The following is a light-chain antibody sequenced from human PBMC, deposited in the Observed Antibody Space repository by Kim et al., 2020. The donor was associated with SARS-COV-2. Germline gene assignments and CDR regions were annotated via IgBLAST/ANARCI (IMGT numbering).Light chain of an antibody. V-gene: IGKV1-39*01. Sequence: GDRITITCRASQSIVNYLNWYQQKPGKAPKLLIYAASSLQSRVPSRFSGSGSGTDFTLTISSLQPEDFATYYCQQSSNTPWTFGQGTKVDIK. CDR2: AAS. CDR1: QSIVNY. J-gene: IGKJ1*01. CDR3: QQSSNTPWT.